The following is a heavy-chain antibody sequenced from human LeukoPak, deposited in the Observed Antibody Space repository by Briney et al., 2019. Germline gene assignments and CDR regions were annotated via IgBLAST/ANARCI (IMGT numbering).Heavy chain of an antibody. J-gene: IGHJ6*02. D-gene: IGHD3-10*01. V-gene: IGHV4-59*08. Sequence: SETLSLTCTVSGGSIIGYYWSWIRQPPGKGLEWIGYIYYSGSTNYNPSLKSRVTISGDTSKNHLSLKLSSVTAADTAVYYCARRLTTNLWFGELSESGYYAMDVWGQGTTVTVSS. CDR1: GGSIIGYY. CDR2: IYYSGST. CDR3: ARRLTTNLWFGELSESGYYAMDV.